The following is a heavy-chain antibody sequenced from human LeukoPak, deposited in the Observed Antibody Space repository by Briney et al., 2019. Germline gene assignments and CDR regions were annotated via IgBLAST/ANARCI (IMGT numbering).Heavy chain of an antibody. CDR3: ARGAHAAAAGKDY. V-gene: IGHV3-74*03. CDR1: GFTFSRYW. J-gene: IGHJ4*02. D-gene: IGHD6-13*01. Sequence: GGSLRLSCAASGFTFSRYWMHWVRQAPGKGLMWVSRISPDGSTTLYADSVKGRFTISRDNSKNTLYLQMNSLRAEDTSVYYCARGAHAAAAGKDYWGQGTLVTVSS. CDR2: ISPDGSTT.